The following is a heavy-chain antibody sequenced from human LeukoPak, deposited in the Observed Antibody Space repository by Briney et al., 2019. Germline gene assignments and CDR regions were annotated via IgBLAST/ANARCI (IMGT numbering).Heavy chain of an antibody. V-gene: IGHV4-34*01. J-gene: IGHJ4*02. D-gene: IGHD5-24*01. CDR2: INHSGST. CDR3: ARLRRWLPFDY. Sequence: PSETLSLTCAVYGGSFSGYYWSWIRQPPGKGLEWIGEINHSGSTNYNPSLKSRVTISVDTSKNQFSLKLSSVTAADTAVYYCARLRRWLPFDYWGQGTLVTVSS. CDR1: GGSFSGYY.